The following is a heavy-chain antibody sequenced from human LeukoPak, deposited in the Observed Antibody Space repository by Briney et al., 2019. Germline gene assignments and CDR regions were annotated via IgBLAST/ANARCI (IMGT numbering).Heavy chain of an antibody. CDR3: TRIHQYSRSGFFDY. CDR2: IRSKAYGGTT. V-gene: IGHV3-49*04. D-gene: IGHD6-13*01. CDR1: GFTFGDYA. Sequence: PGGSLRLSCTASGFTFGDYAMSWVRQAPGKGLEWVGFIRSKAYGGTTEYAASVKGRFTISRDDSKSIAYLQMNSLKTEDTAVYYFTRIHQYSRSGFFDYWGQGTLVTVSS. J-gene: IGHJ4*02.